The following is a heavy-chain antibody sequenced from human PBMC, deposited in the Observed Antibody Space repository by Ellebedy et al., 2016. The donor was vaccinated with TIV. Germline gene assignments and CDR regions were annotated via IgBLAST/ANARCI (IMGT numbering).Heavy chain of an antibody. CDR1: GISFRDST. Sequence: PGGSLRLSCAASGISFRDSTFTWVRQAPGKGLEWLSYIGRGGTVIFYADSVRGRFTVSRDNARNSLYLQMNSLRAEDTAVYYCASHIDSNWFDYWGQGALVTVSS. CDR3: ASHIDSNWFDY. J-gene: IGHJ5*01. V-gene: IGHV3-48*04. CDR2: IGRGGTVI.